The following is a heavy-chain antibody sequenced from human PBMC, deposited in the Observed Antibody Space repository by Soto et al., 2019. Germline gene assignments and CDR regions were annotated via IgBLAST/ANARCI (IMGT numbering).Heavy chain of an antibody. J-gene: IGHJ6*04. CDR3: ERERYVDSFRWFYLFQSLDV. CDR1: GYTFTGYY. V-gene: IGHV1-2*04. Sequence: ASVKVSCKASGYTFTGYYMHWVRQAPGQGLEWMGWINPNSGGTNYAQKFQGWVTMTRDTSISTAYMELSRLRSDDTAVYYCERERYVDSFRWFYLFQSLDVWGKGTTVTVSS. CDR2: INPNSGGT. D-gene: IGHD2-21*01.